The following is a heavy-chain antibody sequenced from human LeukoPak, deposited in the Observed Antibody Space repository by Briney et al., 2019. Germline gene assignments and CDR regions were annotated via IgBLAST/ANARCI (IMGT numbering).Heavy chain of an antibody. D-gene: IGHD4-11*01. Sequence: GGSLRLSCAASGYTFTKCGMHWVRQAPGKGLEWVAFIRYDGSNKYYADSVKGRFTISRDNSKNTLYLQMNSLRAEDTAVYYCAKDNTVTSSHYFDYWGQGTLVTVSS. CDR1: GYTFTKCG. V-gene: IGHV3-30*02. J-gene: IGHJ4*02. CDR3: AKDNTVTSSHYFDY. CDR2: IRYDGSNK.